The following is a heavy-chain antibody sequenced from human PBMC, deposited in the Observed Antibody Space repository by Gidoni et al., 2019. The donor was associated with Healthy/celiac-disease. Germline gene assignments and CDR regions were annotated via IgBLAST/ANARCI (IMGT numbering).Heavy chain of an antibody. D-gene: IGHD6-19*01. CDR3: ARDGYSSGWYWDFDY. CDR2: IYHSGST. V-gene: IGHV4-38-2*02. Sequence: TLSLTCAVSGYSISSGYYWGWIRQPPGKGLEWIGSIYHSGSTYYNPSLKSRVTISVDTSKNQFSLKLSSVTAADTAVYYCARDGYSSGWYWDFDYWGQGTLVTVSS. CDR1: GYSISSGYY. J-gene: IGHJ4*02.